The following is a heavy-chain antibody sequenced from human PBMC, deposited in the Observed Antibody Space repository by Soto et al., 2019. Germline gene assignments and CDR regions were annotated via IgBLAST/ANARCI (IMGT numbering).Heavy chain of an antibody. V-gene: IGHV4-4*02. D-gene: IGHD2-2*01. CDR2: IYHSGST. J-gene: IGHJ4*02. CDR1: GGSISSSNW. CDR3: ANLPATSDFDY. Sequence: QVQLQESGPGLVKPSGTLSLTCAVSGGSISSSNWWSWVRQPPGKGPGWIGEIYHSGSTNYNPSLKTRVTISVDKSKTQVSLKLSSVTAADTAVYYCANLPATSDFDYWGQGTLVTVSS.